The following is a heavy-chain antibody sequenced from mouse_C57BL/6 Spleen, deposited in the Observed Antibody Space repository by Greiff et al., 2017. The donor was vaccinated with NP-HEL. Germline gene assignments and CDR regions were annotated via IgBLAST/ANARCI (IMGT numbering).Heavy chain of an antibody. CDR1: GYAFSSSW. V-gene: IGHV1-82*01. J-gene: IGHJ4*01. CDR3: VGRSYVSYAMDY. CDR2: IYPGDGDT. D-gene: IGHD1-1*01. Sequence: QVQLQQSGPELVKPGASVKISCKASGYAFSSSWMNWVKQRPGKGLEWIGRIYPGDGDTNYNGKFKGKATLTADKSSSTAYMQLSSLTSEDSAVYFCVGRSYVSYAMDYWGQGTSVTVSS.